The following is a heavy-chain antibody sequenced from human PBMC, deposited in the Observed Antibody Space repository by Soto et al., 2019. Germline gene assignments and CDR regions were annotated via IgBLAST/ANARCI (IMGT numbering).Heavy chain of an antibody. CDR3: ARGQLLHYQYGLDV. J-gene: IGHJ6*02. D-gene: IGHD3-10*01. CDR1: GVPITTFY. Sequence: QVQLQESGPALVRPSDSLSLMCSVSGVPITTFYWSWIRQAPGKGLEYIGYIYYGGSTHYNPALKGRVTISVDTANNEFCLKLRSVTAADTAAYYCARGQLLHYQYGLDVWGQGTTVIV. CDR2: IYYGGST. V-gene: IGHV4-59*07.